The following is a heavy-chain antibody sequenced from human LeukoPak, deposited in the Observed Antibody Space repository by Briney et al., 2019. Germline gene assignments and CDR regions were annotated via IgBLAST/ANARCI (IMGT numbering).Heavy chain of an antibody. V-gene: IGHV3-23*01. D-gene: IGHD3-3*01. Sequence: SGGSLRLSCAASGFTFSTYSMNWVRQAPGKGLERVSAISGSGGSTYYADSVKGRFTISRDNSKNALYLQMNSLRAEDTAVYYCAKDLGTDVLRFLEWLLSPLFDYWGQGTLVTVSS. CDR2: ISGSGGST. CDR3: AKDLGTDVLRFLEWLLSPLFDY. J-gene: IGHJ4*02. CDR1: GFTFSTYS.